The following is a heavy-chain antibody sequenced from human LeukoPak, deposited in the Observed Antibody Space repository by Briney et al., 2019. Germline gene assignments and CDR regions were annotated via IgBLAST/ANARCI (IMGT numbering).Heavy chain of an antibody. CDR1: GGTFSSYT. V-gene: IGHV1-69*04. Sequence: ASVKVSCKASGGTFSSYTISWVRQAPGQGLEWMGRIIPILGIANYAQKFQGRVTMTADKSTSTAYMELSSLRSEDTAVYYCARDGLVRGVIVDWGQGTLVTVSS. CDR2: IIPILGIA. J-gene: IGHJ4*02. D-gene: IGHD3-10*01. CDR3: ARDGLVRGVIVD.